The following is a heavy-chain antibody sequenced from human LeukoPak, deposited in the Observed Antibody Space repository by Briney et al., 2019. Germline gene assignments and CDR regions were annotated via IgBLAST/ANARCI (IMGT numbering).Heavy chain of an antibody. CDR2: INWNGGST. CDR1: GFTFSSYA. D-gene: IGHD2-15*01. CDR3: ARGWVGGADV. Sequence: GGSLRLSCAASGFTFSSYAMSWVRQAPGKGLEWVSGINWNGGSTGYADSVKGRFTISRDNAKNSLYLQMNSLRAEDTALYHCARGWVGGADVWGKGTTVTVSS. V-gene: IGHV3-20*01. J-gene: IGHJ6*04.